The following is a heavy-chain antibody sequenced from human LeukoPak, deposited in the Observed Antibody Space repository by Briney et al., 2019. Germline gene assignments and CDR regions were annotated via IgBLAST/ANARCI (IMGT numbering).Heavy chain of an antibody. CDR2: IAPSGGGT. CDR3: ARALLSGFQPGGYFDF. CDR1: GFTFSSYG. D-gene: IGHD3-10*01. J-gene: IGHJ4*02. Sequence: GGSLRLSCAASGFTFSSYGMSWVRQAPGKGLEWVSGIAPSGGGTDYADSVKGRFTISRDDSQRTLYLQMNRLTADDTAVYFCARALLSGFQPGGYFDFWGQGTLVTVPS. V-gene: IGHV3-23*01.